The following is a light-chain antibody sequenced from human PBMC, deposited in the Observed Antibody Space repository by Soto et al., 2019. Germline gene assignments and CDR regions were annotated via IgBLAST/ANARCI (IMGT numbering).Light chain of an antibody. CDR2: AAS. V-gene: IGKV1-6*01. CDR3: LQDYDYPRT. Sequence: GGRVTITCRASQGIRDELGWYQQKAGKAPNLLISAASRLQSGVPSRFSGRGSGTDFTLTISSLQPEDFATYYCLQDYDYPRTFGQGTKVDIK. J-gene: IGKJ1*01. CDR1: QGIRDE.